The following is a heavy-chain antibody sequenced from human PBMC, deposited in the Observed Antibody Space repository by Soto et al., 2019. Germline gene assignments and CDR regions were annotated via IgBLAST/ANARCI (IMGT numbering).Heavy chain of an antibody. CDR1: GFRFYSYA. J-gene: IGHJ4*02. CDR3: AKSYASGTYYLPFDY. Sequence: GGSLRLSCAASGFRFYSYAMSWVRQAPGKGLEWVSTISGTGGRSYYADSVEGRLTISRDNSKNSLYLQINSLGAEDTAVYYCAKSYASGTYYLPFDYWGQGTLVTVSS. V-gene: IGHV3-23*01. CDR2: ISGTGGRS. D-gene: IGHD3-10*01.